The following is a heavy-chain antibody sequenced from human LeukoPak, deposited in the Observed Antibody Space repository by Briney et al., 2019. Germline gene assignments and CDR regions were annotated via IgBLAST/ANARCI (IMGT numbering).Heavy chain of an antibody. J-gene: IGHJ6*02. CDR3: ARYSTVVNSGNLYGMDV. Sequence: SVKVSCKASGGTFGSYTITWVLQAPGQGLEWMGRIIPLVDMAKYAQRFQGRVTITADRSTSTAYMELTSLRSEDTAVYYCARYSTVVNSGNLYGMDVWGQGTTVTVSS. CDR1: GGTFGSYT. V-gene: IGHV1-69*02. D-gene: IGHD4-23*01. CDR2: IIPLVDMA.